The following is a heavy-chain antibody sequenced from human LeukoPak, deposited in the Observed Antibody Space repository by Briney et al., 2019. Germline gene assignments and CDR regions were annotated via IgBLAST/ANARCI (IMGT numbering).Heavy chain of an antibody. V-gene: IGHV1-46*01. J-gene: IGHJ5*02. Sequence: ASVKVSCKASGYSFTSYYIHWVRQAPGQGLERMGIINPSGGSTSYAQKFQGRVTMTRDTSTSTVYMDLSSLRSEDTAVYYCARQGTTVLTPPYSWFDPWGQGTLVIVSS. CDR1: GYSFTSYY. CDR2: INPSGGST. CDR3: ARQGTTVLTPPYSWFDP. D-gene: IGHD4-23*01.